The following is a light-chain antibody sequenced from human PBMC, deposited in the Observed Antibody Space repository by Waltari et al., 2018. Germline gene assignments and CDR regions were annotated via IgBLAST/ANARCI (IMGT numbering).Light chain of an antibody. Sequence: QSTLTQPASVSGSPGQSITISCTGTSSDVGGHNYVSWYQQHPGKAPNLVIYDVSSRPSGVSNRFSGSKSGNTASLTIYGRQAEDEADYYCSSYTSSSTRVFGTGTRVTVL. CDR3: SSYTSSSTRV. CDR2: DVS. CDR1: SSDVGGHNY. V-gene: IGLV2-14*03. J-gene: IGLJ1*01.